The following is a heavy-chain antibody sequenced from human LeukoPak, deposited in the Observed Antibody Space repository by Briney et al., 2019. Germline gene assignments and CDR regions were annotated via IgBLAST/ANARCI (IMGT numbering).Heavy chain of an antibody. D-gene: IGHD5-18*01. Sequence: SETLSLTCTVSGDAISTYYWNWIRQTPRKGLESIGYISNGNTDYNPSLNSRVTISVDTSKNQFSLKLTSVTAADTAVYYCARDKAHTYGRYFDPWSQGTLVTVSS. J-gene: IGHJ5*02. CDR1: GDAISTYY. CDR2: ISNGNT. V-gene: IGHV4-59*01. CDR3: ARDKAHTYGRYFDP.